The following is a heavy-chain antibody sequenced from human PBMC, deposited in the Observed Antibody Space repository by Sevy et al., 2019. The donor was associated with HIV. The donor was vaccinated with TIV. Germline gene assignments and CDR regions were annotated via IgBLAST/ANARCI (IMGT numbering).Heavy chain of an antibody. Sequence: GGSLRLSCAASGFTFSSYSTNWVRQAPGKGLEWVSYISSSSTIYYADSVKGRFTISRDNAKNSLYLQMNSLRDEDTAVYYCARENDYVWGSYLPPFDYWGQGTLVTVSS. J-gene: IGHJ4*02. D-gene: IGHD3-16*02. CDR3: ARENDYVWGSYLPPFDY. V-gene: IGHV3-48*02. CDR2: ISSSSTI. CDR1: GFTFSSYS.